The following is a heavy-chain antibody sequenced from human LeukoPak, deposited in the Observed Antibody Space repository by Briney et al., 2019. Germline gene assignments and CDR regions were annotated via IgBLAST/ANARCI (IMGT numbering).Heavy chain of an antibody. J-gene: IGHJ4*02. D-gene: IGHD6-19*01. CDR1: GGSFSGYY. Sequence: PSETLPLTCAVYGGSFSGYYWTWIRQPPGKGLEWSGEINHSGSTNYNPSLKSRVTISVDTSKNQFSLKLSSVTAADTAVYYCARGQDSSGWYGTLNYWGQGTLVTVSS. V-gene: IGHV4-34*01. CDR3: ARGQDSSGWYGTLNY. CDR2: INHSGST.